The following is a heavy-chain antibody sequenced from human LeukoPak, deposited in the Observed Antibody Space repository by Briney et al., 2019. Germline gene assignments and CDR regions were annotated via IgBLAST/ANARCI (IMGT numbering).Heavy chain of an antibody. D-gene: IGHD3-16*01. Sequence: GGSLRLSCAASGFTFSSYAMSWVRQAPGKGLEWVSAITNGGGTTYYAESVKGRFTISRDNSKNTLYLQMISLRAEDTAVYYCARDPPHVSWLFDYWGQGTLVTVSS. CDR2: ITNGGGTT. CDR3: ARDPPHVSWLFDY. J-gene: IGHJ4*02. CDR1: GFTFSSYA. V-gene: IGHV3-23*01.